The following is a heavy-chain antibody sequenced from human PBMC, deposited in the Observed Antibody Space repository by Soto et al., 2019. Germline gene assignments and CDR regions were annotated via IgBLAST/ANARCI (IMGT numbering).Heavy chain of an antibody. CDR3: ARDSGIPGRYWYFGL. D-gene: IGHD2-21*01. V-gene: IGHV1-2*02. J-gene: IGHJ2*01. CDR2: INPKRGGT. CDR1: GYTFSDYF. Sequence: QVQLVQSGAEVKKPGASVKVSCTTYGYTFSDYFLHWVRQAPGQGPEWMGFINPKRGGTEYAQKFQGRVTMTSDTSSSTVDMELSGLTSDDTAIYYCARDSGIPGRYWYFGLWGRGTLVTVSS.